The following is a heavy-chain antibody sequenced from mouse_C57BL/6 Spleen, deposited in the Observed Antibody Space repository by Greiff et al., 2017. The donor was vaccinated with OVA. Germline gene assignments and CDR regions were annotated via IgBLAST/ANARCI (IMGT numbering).Heavy chain of an antibody. D-gene: IGHD1-1*01. CDR2: IWSGGST. CDR3: ARNTGVVAGDFDY. V-gene: IGHV2-2*01. CDR1: GFSLTSYG. Sequence: QVQLQQSGPGLVQPSQSLSITCTVSGFSLTSYGVHWVRQSPGKGLEWLGVIWSGGSTDYNAAFISRLSISKDNSKRQVFFKMSSLQADDTAIYYYARNTGVVAGDFDYWGQGTTLTVSS. J-gene: IGHJ2*01.